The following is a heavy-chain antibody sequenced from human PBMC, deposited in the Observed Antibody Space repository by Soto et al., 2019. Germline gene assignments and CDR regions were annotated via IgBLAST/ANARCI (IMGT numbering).Heavy chain of an antibody. Sequence: GGSLRLSCAASGFTFSSYGMHWVRQAPGKGLEWVAVISYDGSNKYYADSVKGRFTISRDNSKNTLYLQMNSLRAEDTAVYYCAKGGGVYCSGGSCYRRYYYYSMDVWGQGTTVTVSS. CDR3: AKGGGVYCSGGSCYRRYYYYSMDV. D-gene: IGHD2-15*01. V-gene: IGHV3-30*18. CDR1: GFTFSSYG. J-gene: IGHJ6*02. CDR2: ISYDGSNK.